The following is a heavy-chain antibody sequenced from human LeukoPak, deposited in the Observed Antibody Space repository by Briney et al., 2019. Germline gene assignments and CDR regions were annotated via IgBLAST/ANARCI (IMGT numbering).Heavy chain of an antibody. J-gene: IGHJ4*02. CDR2: VYHTGTS. Sequence: SETLSLTCSVSGASINDYYWTWIRQPPGKGLEWIGYVYHTGTSGYHPSLKSRVAMSLDTSKNQVSLKLRSVTAADTAVYFCTRVINGGHFDYWGQGTLVTVSS. V-gene: IGHV4-59*01. D-gene: IGHD2-8*01. CDR3: TRVINGGHFDY. CDR1: GASINDYY.